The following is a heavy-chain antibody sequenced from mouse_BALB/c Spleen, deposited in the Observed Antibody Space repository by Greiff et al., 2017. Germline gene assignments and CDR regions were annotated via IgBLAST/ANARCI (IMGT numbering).Heavy chain of an antibody. Sequence: VHLVESGAELAKPGASVKMSCKASGYTFTSYWMHWVKQRPGQGLEWIGYINPSTGYTEYNQKFKDKATLTADKSSSTASMQLSSLTSEDSAVYYCARPGNYWYFDVWGAGTTVTVSS. V-gene: IGHV1-7*01. J-gene: IGHJ1*01. CDR1: GYTFTSYW. CDR2: INPSTGYT. D-gene: IGHD2-1*01. CDR3: ARPGNYWYFDV.